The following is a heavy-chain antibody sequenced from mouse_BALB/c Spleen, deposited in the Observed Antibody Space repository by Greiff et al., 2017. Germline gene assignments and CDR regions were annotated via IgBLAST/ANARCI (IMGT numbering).Heavy chain of an antibody. V-gene: IGHV1-15*01. CDR1: GYTFTDYE. CDR3: TGWSAVAY. CDR2: IDPETGGT. J-gene: IGHJ3*01. Sequence: SGAELVRPGASVTLSCKASGYTFTDYEMHWVKQTPVHGLEWIGAIDPETGGTAYNQKFKGKATLTADKSSSTAYMELRSLTSEDSAVYYCTGWSAVAYGGQGTLVTVSA.